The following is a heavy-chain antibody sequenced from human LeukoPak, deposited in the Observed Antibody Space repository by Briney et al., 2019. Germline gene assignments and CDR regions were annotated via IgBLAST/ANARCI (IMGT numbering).Heavy chain of an antibody. CDR1: GFTFSNYG. CDR2: ISYDGSNK. V-gene: IGHV3-30*03. CDR3: GRPGIDHDSRFLGI. Sequence: QTGGSLRLSCAASGFTFSNYGMHWVRQAPGKGLEWVALISYDGSNKYYADSVKGRFTISRDNSKNTVNLQMNSLTAEDTAVYYCGRPGIDHDSRFLGIWGQGTKVTVSS. D-gene: IGHD3-3*01. J-gene: IGHJ3*02.